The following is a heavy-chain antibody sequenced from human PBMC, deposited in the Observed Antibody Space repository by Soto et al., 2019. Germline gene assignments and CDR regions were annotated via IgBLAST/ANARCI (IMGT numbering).Heavy chain of an antibody. CDR1: GYSFTDYW. Sequence: EVQLEQSGAEVKWPGESLKISWKGSGYSFTDYWIGWVRHMPGKGLEWMGIIYPGDSDARYSPSFQGQVTISADKSISTADRQWSSLRAPDTAIYYCARHRLRYFDWLYDFDYWGRGTLVTVSS. CDR2: IYPGDSDA. D-gene: IGHD3-9*01. J-gene: IGHJ4*02. V-gene: IGHV5-51*01. CDR3: ARHRLRYFDWLYDFDY.